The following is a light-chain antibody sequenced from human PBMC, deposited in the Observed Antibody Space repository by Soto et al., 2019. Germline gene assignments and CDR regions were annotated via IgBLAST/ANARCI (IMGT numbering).Light chain of an antibody. J-gene: IGLJ2*01. Sequence: QSVLTQPPSASGTPGLRVTISCSGSSSNIGSNTVKWYQQLPGTAPKLLIHTNNHRPSGVPDRFSGSKSGTSASLAISGLQSEDEADYHCATWDDSLNGVVFGGGTKLTVL. CDR1: SSNIGSNT. CDR3: ATWDDSLNGVV. CDR2: TNN. V-gene: IGLV1-44*01.